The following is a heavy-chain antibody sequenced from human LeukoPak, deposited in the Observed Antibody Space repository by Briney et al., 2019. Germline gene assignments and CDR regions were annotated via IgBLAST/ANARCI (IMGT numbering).Heavy chain of an antibody. CDR1: GVTFSSAW. J-gene: IGHJ4*02. CDR3: ATDGLITGATVDY. Sequence: PGGSLRLSCAGSGVTFSSAWMNWVRQAPGEGLEWVARIKTKGEGGPTEYAAPVKGRFTISRDDSESTLYLQMSSLKTEDTAVYYCATDGLITGATVDYWGQGTLVTVSS. V-gene: IGHV3-15*01. D-gene: IGHD1-7*01. CDR2: IKTKGEGGPT.